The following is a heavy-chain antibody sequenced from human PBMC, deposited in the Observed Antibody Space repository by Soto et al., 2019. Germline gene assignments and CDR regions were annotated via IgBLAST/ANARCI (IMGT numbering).Heavy chain of an antibody. V-gene: IGHV1-8*01. Sequence: ASVKVSCKASGYTFTSYDINWVRQATGQGLEWMGWMNPNSGNTGYAQKFQGRVTMTRNTSISTAYMELSSLRSEDTAVYYCARGMYYDFWSGYYNYYYYYMDVWGKGTTVTVSS. J-gene: IGHJ6*03. CDR2: MNPNSGNT. CDR1: GYTFTSYD. CDR3: ARGMYYDFWSGYYNYYYYYMDV. D-gene: IGHD3-3*01.